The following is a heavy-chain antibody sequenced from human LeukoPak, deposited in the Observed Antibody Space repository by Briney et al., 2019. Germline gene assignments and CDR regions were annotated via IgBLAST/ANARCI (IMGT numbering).Heavy chain of an antibody. Sequence: PGGSLRLSCAASGFTFSSYAMSWVRQAPGKGLEWVSYISSSSSTIYYADSVKGRFTISRDNAKNSLYLQMNSLRDEDTAVYYCARDGPVVVPAAPLDYYYYGMDVWGQGTTVTVSS. CDR2: ISSSSSTI. J-gene: IGHJ6*02. CDR3: ARDGPVVVPAAPLDYYYYGMDV. V-gene: IGHV3-48*02. D-gene: IGHD2-2*01. CDR1: GFTFSSYA.